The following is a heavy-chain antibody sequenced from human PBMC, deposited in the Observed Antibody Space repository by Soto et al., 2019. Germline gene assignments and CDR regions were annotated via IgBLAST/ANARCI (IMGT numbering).Heavy chain of an antibody. J-gene: IGHJ4*02. V-gene: IGHV1-18*01. CDR2: ISAHNGRT. D-gene: IGHD3-22*01. Sequence: GASVKVSFKASGYSFTNYGISWVRQAPGQGLEWMGWISAHNGRTNYAQKLQGRVTMTTDTSTSTAYMELRSLRSDDTAVYYCAREAPGDYDTSGYYYDVELDYWGQGTLVTVSS. CDR1: GYSFTNYG. CDR3: AREAPGDYDTSGYYYDVELDY.